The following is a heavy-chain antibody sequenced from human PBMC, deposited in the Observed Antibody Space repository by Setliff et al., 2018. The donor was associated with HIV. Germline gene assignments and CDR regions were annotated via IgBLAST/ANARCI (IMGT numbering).Heavy chain of an antibody. CDR1: SESIVSYY. Sequence: SETLSLTCAVSSESIVSYYWNWIRQPPARGLEWIGYIHTSGRTKYNPSLKSRLTILVDTSKKQFSLRLTSVTAADTAVYYCSRAAYDAVDWLDPWGQGTLVTVSS. D-gene: IGHD3-3*01. CDR2: IHTSGRT. J-gene: IGHJ5*02. V-gene: IGHV4-4*08. CDR3: SRAAYDAVDWLDP.